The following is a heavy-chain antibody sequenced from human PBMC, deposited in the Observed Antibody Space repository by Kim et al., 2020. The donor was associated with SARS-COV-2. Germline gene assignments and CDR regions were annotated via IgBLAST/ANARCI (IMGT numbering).Heavy chain of an antibody. Sequence: GGSLRLSCATSGFTFSAYDMNWVRRAPGKGLEWLSFITKSSTTIYYANSVKGRFTISRDNAKNSLYLQMNSLRDEDSALYYCVRERRWGAFDFWGQGTM. CDR1: GFTFSAYD. D-gene: IGHD1-26*01. V-gene: IGHV3-48*02. CDR3: VRERRWGAFDF. J-gene: IGHJ3*01. CDR2: ITKSSTTI.